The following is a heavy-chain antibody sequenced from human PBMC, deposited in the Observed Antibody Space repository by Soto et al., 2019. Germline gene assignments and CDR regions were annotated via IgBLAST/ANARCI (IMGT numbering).Heavy chain of an antibody. J-gene: IGHJ4*02. CDR3: ARAWGSGWYLDY. CDR2: NDYAG. V-gene: IGHV4-59*04. D-gene: IGHD6-19*01. CDR1: GDSISSYY. Sequence: SETLSLTCAVSGDSISSYYCMWIRQPPGKGLESKWHNDYAGSVEGRISINADTSKNQFSLQLNSVTPDDTAVYYCARAWGSGWYLDYWGQGTPVTVSS.